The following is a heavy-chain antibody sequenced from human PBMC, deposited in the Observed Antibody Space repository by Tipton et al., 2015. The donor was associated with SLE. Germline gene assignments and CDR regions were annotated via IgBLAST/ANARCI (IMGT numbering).Heavy chain of an antibody. CDR2: IYPGDSET. D-gene: IGHD4-17*01. Sequence: QSGPEVKKPGESLKISCKTSGYSFSSSWIAWVRQKPGKGLESMGIIYPGDSETKYRPAFQGHVTISADKPINTAYLQWSSLRASDSAMYYCVRQVEYGDYVNWGPGTLVSVSS. CDR1: GYSFSSSW. V-gene: IGHV5-51*04. CDR3: VRQVEYGDYVN. J-gene: IGHJ4*02.